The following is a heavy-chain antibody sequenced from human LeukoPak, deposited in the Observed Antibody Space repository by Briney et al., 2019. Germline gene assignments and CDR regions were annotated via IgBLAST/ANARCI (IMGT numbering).Heavy chain of an antibody. V-gene: IGHV1-2*02. CDR2: INTNSGGT. Sequence: ASVKVSCKASGYTFTGYYIHWVRQAPGQGLEWMGGINTNSGGTNYAQKFQGRVTMTRETTISTAYLEQNRRTSDDAAVYYCAREPMVRDFNWFGPWGQGTLVTVSS. CDR1: GYTFTGYY. D-gene: IGHD3-10*01. CDR3: AREPMVRDFNWFGP. J-gene: IGHJ5*02.